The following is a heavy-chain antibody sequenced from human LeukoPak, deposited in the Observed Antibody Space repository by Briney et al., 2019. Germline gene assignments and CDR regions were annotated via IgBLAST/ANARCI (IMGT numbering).Heavy chain of an antibody. CDR3: ARAIVPAANLDY. CDR1: GYTFTSYG. J-gene: IGHJ4*02. D-gene: IGHD2-2*01. Sequence: ASVKVSCKASGYTFTSYGISWVRQAPGQGLEWMGWISAYNGNTNYAQKLQGRVTMTTDTSTSTAYMELRSLGSDDTTVYYCARAIVPAANLDYWGQGTLVTVSS. V-gene: IGHV1-18*04. CDR2: ISAYNGNT.